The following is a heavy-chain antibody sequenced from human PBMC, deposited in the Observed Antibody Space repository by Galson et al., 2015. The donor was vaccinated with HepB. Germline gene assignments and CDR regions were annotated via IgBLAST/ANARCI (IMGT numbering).Heavy chain of an antibody. V-gene: IGHV1-18*04. CDR2: ISAYNGNT. CDR1: GYTFTSYG. CDR3: ATIAVAYYWYFDL. D-gene: IGHD6-19*01. J-gene: IGHJ2*01. Sequence: SVKVSCKASGYTFTSYGISWVRQAPGQGLEWMGWISAYNGNTNYAQKLQGRVTMTTDTSTSTAYMELRSLRSDDTAVYYCATIAVAYYWYFDLWGRGTLVTVSS.